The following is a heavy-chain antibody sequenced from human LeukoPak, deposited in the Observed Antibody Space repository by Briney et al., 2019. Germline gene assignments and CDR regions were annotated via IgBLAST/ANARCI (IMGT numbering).Heavy chain of an antibody. CDR1: GFTFSSYG. V-gene: IGHV3-23*01. D-gene: IGHD3-16*01. CDR3: AKALSLWGVTEGLGYYYYYMDV. Sequence: PGGSLRLSCAASGFTFSSYGMSWVRQAPGKGLECVSAISGSGGNTYYADSVKGRFTISRDNSKNTLYLQMNSLRAEDTAVYYCAKALSLWGVTEGLGYYYYYMDVWGKGTTVTISS. CDR2: ISGSGGNT. J-gene: IGHJ6*03.